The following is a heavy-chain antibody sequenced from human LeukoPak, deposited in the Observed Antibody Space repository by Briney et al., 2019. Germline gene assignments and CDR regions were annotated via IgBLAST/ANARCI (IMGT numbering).Heavy chain of an antibody. CDR1: GYTFTDYY. CDR2: INPHSGDT. D-gene: IGHD2-2*01. Sequence: ASVKVSCKASGYTFTDYYMHWVRQAPGQGFEWTGWINPHSGDTNYAQKFQGRVTMTRDTSISTAHMELSRLRSDDTAVYYCARANFLYCSSTTCLFDYWGQGTLVIVSS. J-gene: IGHJ4*02. V-gene: IGHV1-2*02. CDR3: ARANFLYCSSTTCLFDY.